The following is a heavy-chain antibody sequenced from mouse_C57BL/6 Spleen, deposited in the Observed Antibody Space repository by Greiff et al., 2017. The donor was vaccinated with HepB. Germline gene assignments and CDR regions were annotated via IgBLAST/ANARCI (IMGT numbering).Heavy chain of an antibody. CDR2: IYPGSGST. D-gene: IGHD2-12*01. J-gene: IGHJ2*01. Sequence: QVQLQQSGAELVKPGASVKMSCKASGYTFTSYWITWVKQRPGQGLEWIGDIYPGSGSTNYNEKFKSKATLTVDTSSSTAYMQLSSLTSEDSAVYYCARRGVYDDGDFDYWGQGTTLTVSS. CDR3: ARRGVYDDGDFDY. CDR1: GYTFTSYW. V-gene: IGHV1-55*01.